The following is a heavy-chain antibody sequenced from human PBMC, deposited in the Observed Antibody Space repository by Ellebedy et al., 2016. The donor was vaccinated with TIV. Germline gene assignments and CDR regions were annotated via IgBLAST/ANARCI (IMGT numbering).Heavy chain of an antibody. CDR2: IYYSGSA. CDR1: GGSISNSDYY. Sequence: MPSETLSLTCTVSGGSISNSDYYLNWIRQPPGKGLEWIGSIYYSGSAYYNPSLKSRVTVSVDTSKNQFSLNLSSVTAADTAVYYCARDPALPRGRFDPWGQGTLVTVSS. V-gene: IGHV4-39*07. J-gene: IGHJ5*02. CDR3: ARDPALPRGRFDP.